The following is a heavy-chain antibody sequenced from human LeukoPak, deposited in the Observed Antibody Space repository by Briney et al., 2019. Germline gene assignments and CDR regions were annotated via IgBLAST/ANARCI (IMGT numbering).Heavy chain of an antibody. Sequence: GGSLRLSCAASGFTFSSYGMHWVRQAPGKGLEWVAFIRYDGSNKYYADSVKGRFTISRDNSKNTLYLQMNSLRAEDTAVYYCAKVQSFSSSWYLGFDYYYYMDVWGKGTTVTISS. CDR1: GFTFSSYG. CDR2: IRYDGSNK. J-gene: IGHJ6*03. D-gene: IGHD6-13*01. V-gene: IGHV3-30*02. CDR3: AKVQSFSSSWYLGFDYYYYMDV.